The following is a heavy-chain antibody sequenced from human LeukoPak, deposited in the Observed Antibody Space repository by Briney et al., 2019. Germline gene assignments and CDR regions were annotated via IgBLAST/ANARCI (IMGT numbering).Heavy chain of an antibody. Sequence: GGSLRLSCEASRFTFGHFYMAWIRQAPGSGLEPLSFISPTGDIKKYVDSVKGRFTISRDNAKNSMYLEMNSLSAEDTAFYYCAREHWAAPDYWGQGTLVTVSS. D-gene: IGHD3-16*01. CDR3: AREHWAAPDY. J-gene: IGHJ4*02. V-gene: IGHV3-11*01. CDR2: ISPTGDIK. CDR1: RFTFGHFY.